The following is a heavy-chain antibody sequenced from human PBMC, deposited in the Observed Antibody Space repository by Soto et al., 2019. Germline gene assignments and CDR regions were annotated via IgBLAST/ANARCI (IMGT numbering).Heavy chain of an antibody. Sequence: ASETLSLTCTVSGCSISSGGYYWSWIRQHPGKGLEWIGYIYYSGSTYYNPSLKSRVTISVDTSKNQFSLKLSSVTAADTAVYYCARAPYYYDSSGYYGEYYGMDVWGQGTTVTVSS. V-gene: IGHV4-31*03. CDR3: ARAPYYYDSSGYYGEYYGMDV. CDR1: GCSISSGGYY. J-gene: IGHJ6*02. CDR2: IYYSGST. D-gene: IGHD3-22*01.